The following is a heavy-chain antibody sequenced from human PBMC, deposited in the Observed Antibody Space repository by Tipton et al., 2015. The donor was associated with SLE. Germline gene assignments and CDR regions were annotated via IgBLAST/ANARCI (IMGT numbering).Heavy chain of an antibody. CDR3: ARAPGDSSGFFDY. D-gene: IGHD3-22*01. J-gene: IGHJ4*02. CDR2: IYYSGST. V-gene: IGHV4-30-4*01. CDR1: GGSISSGDYY. Sequence: TLSLTCAVSGGSISSGDYYWNWIRQPPGKGLEWIGYIYYSGSTNYNPSLKSRVTISVDTSKNQFSLKLSSVTAADTAVYYCARAPGDSSGFFDYWGQGTLVTVSS.